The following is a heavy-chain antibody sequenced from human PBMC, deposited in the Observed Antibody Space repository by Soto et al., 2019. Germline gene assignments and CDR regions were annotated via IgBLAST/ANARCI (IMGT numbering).Heavy chain of an antibody. CDR3: ERDRAAVHSGHYYYGIDV. Sequence: QVQLVQSGAEVKKPGASVKVSCKASGYTFTSYYMHWVRQAPGQGLEWMGIINPSGGSTSYAQKFQGGVTMTRATATRAVFMGRSSVRSDAPAVYCCERDRAAVHSGHYYYGIDVW. CDR1: GYTFTSYY. D-gene: IGHD6-13*01. V-gene: IGHV1-46*01. J-gene: IGHJ6*01. CDR2: INPSGGST.